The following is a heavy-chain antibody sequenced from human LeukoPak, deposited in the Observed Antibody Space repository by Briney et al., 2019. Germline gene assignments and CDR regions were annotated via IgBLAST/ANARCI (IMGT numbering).Heavy chain of an antibody. D-gene: IGHD3-3*01. Sequence: GGSLRLSCAASGFTFSYHWMTWVRQAPGKGLEWVASIKDDGSEKHFLDSVNGRFAISRDNAKNSLYLQMSSLRAEDTAVYYCARRGITISGVLVYHYSGLDVWGQGTTVTVSS. J-gene: IGHJ6*02. CDR3: ARRGITISGVLVYHYSGLDV. V-gene: IGHV3-7*02. CDR1: GFTFSYHW. CDR2: IKDDGSEK.